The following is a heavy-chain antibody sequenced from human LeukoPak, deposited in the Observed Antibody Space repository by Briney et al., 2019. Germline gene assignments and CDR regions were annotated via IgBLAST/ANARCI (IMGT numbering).Heavy chain of an antibody. V-gene: IGHV1-69*06. Sequence: SVKVSCKASGYTFTNYGISWVRQAPGQGLEWMGGIIPIFGTANYAQKFQGRVTITADKSTSTAYMELSSLRSEDTAVYYCARGLEGCSGGSCYSAANWFDPWGQGTLVTVSS. J-gene: IGHJ5*02. CDR1: GYTFTNYG. D-gene: IGHD2-15*01. CDR2: IIPIFGTA. CDR3: ARGLEGCSGGSCYSAANWFDP.